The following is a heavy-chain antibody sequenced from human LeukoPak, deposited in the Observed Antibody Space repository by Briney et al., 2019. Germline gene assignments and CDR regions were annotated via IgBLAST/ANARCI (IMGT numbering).Heavy chain of an antibody. CDR3: ARGRRARYCSSTSCYTGPFDY. CDR2: IYYSGST. J-gene: IGHJ4*02. CDR1: GGSISSYY. V-gene: IGHV4-59*08. D-gene: IGHD2-2*02. Sequence: SETLSLTCTVSGGSISSYYWSWIRQPPGKGLEWIGYIYYSGSTNYNPSLKSRVTISVDTSKNQFSLKLSSVTAADTAVYYCARGRRARYCSSTSCYTGPFDYWGQGTLVTVSS.